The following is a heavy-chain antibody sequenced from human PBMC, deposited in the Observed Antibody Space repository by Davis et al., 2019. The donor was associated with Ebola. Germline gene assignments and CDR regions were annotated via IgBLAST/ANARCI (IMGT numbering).Heavy chain of an antibody. CDR3: ARGGTTVTTPLDY. Sequence: PGGSLRLSCAASGFTFTAYAMSWVRQAPGKGLEWVSAIGGSGGITSYADSVKGRFTISRDNAKNTLYLQMNSLRAEDTAVYYCARGGTTVTTPLDYWGQGTLVTVSS. D-gene: IGHD4-17*01. V-gene: IGHV3-23*01. CDR2: IGGSGGIT. CDR1: GFTFTAYA. J-gene: IGHJ4*02.